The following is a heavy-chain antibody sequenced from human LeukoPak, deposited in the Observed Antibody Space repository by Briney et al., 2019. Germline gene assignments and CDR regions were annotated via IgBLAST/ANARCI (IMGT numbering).Heavy chain of an antibody. CDR2: IYYSGST. D-gene: IGHD2-2*01. CDR3: ARLGDIVVVPADI. V-gene: IGHV4-39*01. J-gene: IGHJ4*02. Sequence: IGSIYYSGSTYYTPSLKSRVTISVDTSKNQFSLKLSSVTAADTAVYYCARLGDIVVVPADIWGQGTLVTVSS.